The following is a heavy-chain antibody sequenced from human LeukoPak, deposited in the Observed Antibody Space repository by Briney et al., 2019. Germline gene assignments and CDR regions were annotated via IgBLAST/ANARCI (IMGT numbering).Heavy chain of an antibody. CDR2: INKDGSEK. CDR3: VRGMDY. CDR1: GFIFSLYL. V-gene: IGHV3-7*04. J-gene: IGHJ4*02. Sequence: GGSLRLSCAGSGFIFSLYLMSWVRQAPGKGLEWVANINKDGSEKYYVDSVKGRFTISRDNAKNSLYLQMNSLRAEDTAVYYCVRGMDYWGQGTLVTVSS.